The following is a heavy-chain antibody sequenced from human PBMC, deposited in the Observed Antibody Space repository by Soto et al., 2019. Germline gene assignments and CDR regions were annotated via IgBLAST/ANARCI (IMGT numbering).Heavy chain of an antibody. CDR3: ARVGPWAQAI. CDR2: IIPIFGTA. CDR1: GGTFSSYA. Sequence: SVKVSFKASGGTFSSYAISWLRQAPGQGLEWMGGIIPIFGTANYAQKFQGRVTITADKSTSTAYMELSSLRSEDTAVYYCARVGPWAQAIWGQGTLVTVSS. V-gene: IGHV1-69*06. J-gene: IGHJ4*02.